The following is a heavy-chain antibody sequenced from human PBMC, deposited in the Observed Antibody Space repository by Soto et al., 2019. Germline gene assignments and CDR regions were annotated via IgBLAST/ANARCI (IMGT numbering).Heavy chain of an antibody. CDR3: ARVRIAAADTRIFDY. CDR2: IYYSGST. J-gene: IGHJ4*02. V-gene: IGHV4-31*03. CDR1: GGPISSGGYY. Sequence: QVQLQESGPGLVKPSQTLSLTCTVSGGPISSGGYYWSWIRQHPGKGLEWIGYIYYSGSTYYNPSLKSRVTISVDTSKNQFSLKLSSVTAADTAVYYCARVRIAAADTRIFDYWGQGTLVTVSS. D-gene: IGHD6-13*01.